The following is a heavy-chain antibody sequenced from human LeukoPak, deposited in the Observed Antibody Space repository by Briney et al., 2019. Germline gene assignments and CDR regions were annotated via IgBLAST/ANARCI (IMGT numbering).Heavy chain of an antibody. Sequence: GGSLRLSCAASGFKFSNYAMHCVRQAPGKGLEWVAVISYDGNLKHYGDSVQGRFTISRDNPKNTLYLQMNSLRAEDTAVYYSAKDSCSSTSCYPVAFDIWGQGTMVTVSS. CDR3: AKDSCSSTSCYPVAFDI. CDR1: GFKFSNYA. CDR2: ISYDGNLK. J-gene: IGHJ3*02. V-gene: IGHV3-30*18. D-gene: IGHD2-2*01.